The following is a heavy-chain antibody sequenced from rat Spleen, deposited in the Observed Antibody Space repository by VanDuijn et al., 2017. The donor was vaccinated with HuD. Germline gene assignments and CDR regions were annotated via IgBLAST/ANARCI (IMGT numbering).Heavy chain of an antibody. J-gene: IGHJ3*01. CDR1: GFTFSDYY. Sequence: EVQLVESDGGLVQPGRSLKLSCAASGFTFSDYYMAWVRQAPTKGLEWVATISYDGTTTYYRDSVKGRFTISRDNAKSTLYLHMDSLRSEDTDTYYCERQGTNDYSRDGGFAYWGQGTLVTVSS. CDR3: ERQGTNDYSRDGGFAY. CDR2: ISYDGTTT. D-gene: IGHD1-2*01. V-gene: IGHV5-7*01.